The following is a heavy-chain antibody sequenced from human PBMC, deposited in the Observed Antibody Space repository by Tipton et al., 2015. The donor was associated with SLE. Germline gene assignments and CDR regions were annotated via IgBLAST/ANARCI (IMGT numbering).Heavy chain of an antibody. Sequence: TLSLTCTVSGYSISSGHLWGWIRQAPGKGLEWIASVFRSGTSHYNPSLKRRVTISGDTSKNQFSLRLRSVTAADTAVYYCARALWVDKDFEVPLAIRLRAFDIWGQGRMVTVSS. CDR2: VFRSGTS. D-gene: IGHD2-2*02. V-gene: IGHV4-38-2*02. J-gene: IGHJ3*02. CDR1: GYSISSGHL. CDR3: ARALWVDKDFEVPLAIRLRAFDI.